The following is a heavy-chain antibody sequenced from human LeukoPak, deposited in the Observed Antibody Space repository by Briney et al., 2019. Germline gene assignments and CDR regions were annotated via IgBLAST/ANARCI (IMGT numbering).Heavy chain of an antibody. CDR1: GFTVSSNY. D-gene: IGHD6-19*01. V-gene: IGHV3-53*01. CDR3: ATLFGSGLYEFDY. Sequence: PGGSLRLSCAASGFTVSSNYMRWVRQAPGKGLEWVSVIYSGGSTYYADSVKGRFTISRDNSKNTLYLQMNSLRAEDTAVYYCATLFGSGLYEFDYWGQGTLVTVSS. CDR2: IYSGGST. J-gene: IGHJ4*02.